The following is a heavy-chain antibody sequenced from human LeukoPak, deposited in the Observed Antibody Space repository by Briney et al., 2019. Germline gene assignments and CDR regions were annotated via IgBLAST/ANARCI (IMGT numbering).Heavy chain of an antibody. D-gene: IGHD4-17*01. CDR1: GFTFSSYA. CDR3: AKGGLNDYGDYGGAPAFDI. CDR2: ISGSGGST. Sequence: PGGSLGLSCAASGFTFSSYAMSWVRQAPGKGLEWVSAISGSGGSTYYADSVKGRFTISRDNSKNTLYLQMNSLRAEDTAVYYCAKGGLNDYGDYGGAPAFDIWGQGTMVTVSS. V-gene: IGHV3-23*01. J-gene: IGHJ3*02.